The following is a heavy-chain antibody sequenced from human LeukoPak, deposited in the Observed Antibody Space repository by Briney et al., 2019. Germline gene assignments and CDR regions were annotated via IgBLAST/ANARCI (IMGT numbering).Heavy chain of an antibody. CDR3: ARVADIVVVPAAKGYYYMDV. CDR2: INPNSGGT. CDR1: GYTFTGYY. V-gene: IGHV1-2*02. J-gene: IGHJ6*03. D-gene: IGHD2-2*01. Sequence: ASVKVSCKASGYTFTGYYMHWVRQAPGQGLEWMGWINPNSGGTNYAQKFQGRVTMTRDTSISTACMELSRLRSDDTAVYYCARVADIVVVPAAKGYYYMDVWGKGTTVTVS.